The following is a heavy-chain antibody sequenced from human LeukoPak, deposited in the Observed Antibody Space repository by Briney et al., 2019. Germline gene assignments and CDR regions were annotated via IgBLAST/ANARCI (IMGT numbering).Heavy chain of an antibody. V-gene: IGHV3-48*04. J-gene: IGHJ4*02. CDR2: ISSSSSTI. Sequence: GGSLRLSCAASGFTFSSYAMSWARQAPGKGLEWVSYISSSSSTIYYADSVKGRFTISRDNAKNSLYLQMNSLRAEDTAVYYCARDIHLAVAGTWDYWGQGTLVTVSS. CDR3: ARDIHLAVAGTWDY. D-gene: IGHD6-19*01. CDR1: GFTFSSYA.